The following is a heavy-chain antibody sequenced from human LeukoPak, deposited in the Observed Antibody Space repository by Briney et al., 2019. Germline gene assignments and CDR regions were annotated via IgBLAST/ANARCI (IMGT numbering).Heavy chain of an antibody. CDR1: GFTFSSYA. V-gene: IGHV3-23*01. Sequence: GGSLRLSCAASGFTFSSYAMSWARQAPGKGLEWVSAVTGSGGSTYYADSVKGRFTISRDNSRNTLYLQMNSLRAEDTAVYYCARTFHYYDSSGAFDYWGQGTLVTVSS. D-gene: IGHD3-22*01. J-gene: IGHJ4*02. CDR3: ARTFHYYDSSGAFDY. CDR2: VTGSGGST.